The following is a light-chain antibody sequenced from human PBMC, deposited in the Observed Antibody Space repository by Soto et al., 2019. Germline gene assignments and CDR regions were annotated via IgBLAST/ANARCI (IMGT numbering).Light chain of an antibody. CDR2: EVS. J-gene: IGLJ3*02. CDR1: SSDVGTYKY. V-gene: IGLV2-14*01. Sequence: QSVLTQPASVSGSPGQSITISCTGTSSDVGTYKYVSWYQQYPGKAPKLMIYEVSNRPSGVSNRFSGSKSGNTASLTISGLQAEDEADYYCYSHARKVFGGGTQLTVL. CDR3: YSHARKV.